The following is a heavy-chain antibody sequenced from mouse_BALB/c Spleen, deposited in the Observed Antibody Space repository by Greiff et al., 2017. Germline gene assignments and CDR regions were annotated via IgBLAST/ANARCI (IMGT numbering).Heavy chain of an antibody. J-gene: IGHJ4*01. Sequence: QVQLQQSGAELMKPGASVKISCKATGYTFSSYWIEWVKQRPGHGLEWIGEILPGSGSTNYNEKFKGKATFTADTSSNTAYMQLSSLTSEDSAVYYCARLLRPFYYAMDYWGQGTSVTVSS. CDR2: ILPGSGST. CDR1: GYTFSSYW. D-gene: IGHD1-1*01. CDR3: ARLLRPFYYAMDY. V-gene: IGHV1-9*01.